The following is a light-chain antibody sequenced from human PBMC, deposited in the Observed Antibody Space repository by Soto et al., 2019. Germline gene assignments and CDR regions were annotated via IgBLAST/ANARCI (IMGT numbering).Light chain of an antibody. Sequence: QSALTQSASVSGSPGQSITISCTGTDNDVGGYDFVSWYQQHPGRAPKLLIHQVTIRLSGISSRFSGSKSGNTASLTNTGLQPEDEAMYFCCSHSTSIAWVFGGGTQLTVL. CDR3: CSHSTSIAWV. CDR2: QVT. V-gene: IGLV2-14*01. J-gene: IGLJ3*02. CDR1: DNDVGGYDF.